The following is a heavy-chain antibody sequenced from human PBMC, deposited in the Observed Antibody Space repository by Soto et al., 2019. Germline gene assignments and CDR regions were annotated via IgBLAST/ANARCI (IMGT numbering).Heavy chain of an antibody. D-gene: IGHD2-2*01. V-gene: IGHV3-21*01. CDR3: ASRRYCSSTSCSPPLYYYYYGMDV. J-gene: IGHJ6*02. CDR2: ISSSSSYI. CDR1: GFTFSSYS. Sequence: PGGSLRLSCAASGFTFSSYSMNWVRQAPGKGLEWVSSISSSSSYIYYADSVKGRFTISRDNAKNSLYLQMNSLRAEDTAVYYCASRRYCSSTSCSPPLYYYYYGMDVWGQGTTVTVSS.